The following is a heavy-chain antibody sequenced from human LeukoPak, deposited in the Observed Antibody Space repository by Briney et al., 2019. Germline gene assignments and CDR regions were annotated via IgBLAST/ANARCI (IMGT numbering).Heavy chain of an antibody. D-gene: IGHD6-13*01. V-gene: IGHV3-53*01. J-gene: IGHJ4*02. CDR3: ARDIVAAGGRYFDN. CDR1: GFTVSSNY. Sequence: GGSLRLSCAASGFTVSSNYMSWVRQAPGQGLEWVSVIYSGGSTYYADSVDGRFTISRDNSKNTLYLQMNSLRGEDMAVYYYARDIVAAGGRYFDNWGQGTLVTVSS. CDR2: IYSGGST.